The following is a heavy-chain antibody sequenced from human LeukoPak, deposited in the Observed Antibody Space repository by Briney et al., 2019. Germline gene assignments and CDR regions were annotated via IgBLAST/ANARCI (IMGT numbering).Heavy chain of an antibody. D-gene: IGHD3-10*01. CDR1: GYTFTSYA. CDR3: ARVQVVRGVKVIDY. J-gene: IGHJ4*02. CDR2: INTNTGNP. V-gene: IGHV7-4-1*02. Sequence: ASVKVSGKASGYTFTSYAMNWVRQAPGQGLEWMGWINTNTGNPTYAQGFTGRFVFSLDTSVSTAYLQISSLKAEDTAVYYCARVQVVRGVKVIDYWGQGTLVTVSS.